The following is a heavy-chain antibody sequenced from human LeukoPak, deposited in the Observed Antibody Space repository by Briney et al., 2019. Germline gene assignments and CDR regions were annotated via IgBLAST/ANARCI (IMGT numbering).Heavy chain of an antibody. V-gene: IGHV4-59*08. J-gene: IGHJ5*02. CDR2: IYYSGST. CDR1: GDSISSDY. D-gene: IGHD1-26*01. CDR3: ARRGGNYYGWFDP. Sequence: PSETLSLTCTVSGDSISSDYWSWIRQPPGKGLEWIGYIYYSGSTNYNPSLKSRVTISLDTSRNQFSLKLSSVTAADTAVYFGARRGGNYYGWFDPWGQGTLVTVSS.